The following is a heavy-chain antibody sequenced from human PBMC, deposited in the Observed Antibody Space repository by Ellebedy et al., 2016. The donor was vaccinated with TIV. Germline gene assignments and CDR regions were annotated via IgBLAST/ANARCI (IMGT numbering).Heavy chain of an antibody. Sequence: AASVKVSCKASGGTFSSYAISWVRQAPGQGLEWMGGIIPVFGTADFAQKFQDRVTITADESTNTAYLELSSLRSEDTAVYYCTRGEGRIQPSYYGMDVWGQGTKVTVSS. D-gene: IGHD5-18*01. V-gene: IGHV1-69*13. CDR3: TRGEGRIQPSYYGMDV. CDR2: IIPVFGTA. CDR1: GGTFSSYA. J-gene: IGHJ6*02.